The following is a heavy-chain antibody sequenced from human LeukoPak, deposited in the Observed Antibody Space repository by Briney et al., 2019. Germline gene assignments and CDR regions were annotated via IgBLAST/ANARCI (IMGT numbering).Heavy chain of an antibody. CDR2: MYYSGST. D-gene: IGHD6-13*01. V-gene: IGHV4-59*11. CDR3: ASGASSPTDY. J-gene: IGHJ4*02. CDR1: GGSISSHY. Sequence: SETLSLTCTTSGGSISSHYWSWIRQPPGKGLEWIGYMYYSGSTNYNPSLKSRVTISVDTSKNQFSLKLSSVTAADTAVYYCASGASSPTDYWGQGTLVTVSS.